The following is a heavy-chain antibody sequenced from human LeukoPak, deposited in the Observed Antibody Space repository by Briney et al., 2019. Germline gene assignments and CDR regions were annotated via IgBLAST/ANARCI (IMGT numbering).Heavy chain of an antibody. J-gene: IGHJ3*02. CDR1: GGSISSSNW. CDR3: ARDRGAARGYDAFDI. Sequence: PSGTLSLTCAVSGGSISSSNWWSWVRQPPGKGLEWIGEIYHSGSTYYNPSLKSRVTISVDTSKNQFSLKLSSVTAADTAVYYCARDRGAARGYDAFDIWGQGTMVTVSS. D-gene: IGHD6-6*01. CDR2: IYHSGST. V-gene: IGHV4-4*02.